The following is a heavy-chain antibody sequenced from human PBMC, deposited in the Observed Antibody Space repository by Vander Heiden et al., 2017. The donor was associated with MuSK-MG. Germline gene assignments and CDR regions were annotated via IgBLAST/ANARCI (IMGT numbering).Heavy chain of an antibody. D-gene: IGHD2-2*01. Sequence: QVQLVQSGAEVQRPGASVKVSCKASGYTFTDYAIHWVRQAPGQRLEWMGWINAGNGNTKFSRDLQDRVTFSRDTSASTVYMELSGLRSEDAAVYYCARGFYDAAQKLYLGMDVWGQGTTVTVSS. CDR3: ARGFYDAAQKLYLGMDV. J-gene: IGHJ6*02. CDR2: INAGNGNT. V-gene: IGHV1-3*01. CDR1: GYTFTDYA.